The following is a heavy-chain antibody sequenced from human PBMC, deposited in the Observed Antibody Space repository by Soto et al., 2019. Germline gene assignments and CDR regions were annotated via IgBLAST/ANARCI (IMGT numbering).Heavy chain of an antibody. CDR2: ISGSGGST. CDR3: AKDLGYDPRLFDY. CDR1: GFTFSSYA. D-gene: IGHD3-3*01. V-gene: IGHV3-23*01. Sequence: EVQLLESEGGLVQPGGSLRLSCAASGFTFSSYAMSWVRQAPGKGLEWVSAISGSGGSTYYADSVKGRFTISRDNSKNTLYLQMNSLRAEDTAVYYCAKDLGYDPRLFDYWGQGTLVTVSS. J-gene: IGHJ4*02.